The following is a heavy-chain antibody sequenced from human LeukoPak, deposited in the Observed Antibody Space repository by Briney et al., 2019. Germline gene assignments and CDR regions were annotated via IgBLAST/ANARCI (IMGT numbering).Heavy chain of an antibody. CDR3: ARGSGSGRSSY. V-gene: IGHV4-34*01. J-gene: IGHJ4*02. CDR2: INHSGST. D-gene: IGHD3-10*01. Sequence: SETPSLTCAVYGGSFSGYYWSWIRQPPGKGLEWIGEINHSGSTNYNPSLKSRVTISVDTSKNQFSLKLSSVTAADTAVYYCARGSGSGRSSYWGQGTLVTVSS. CDR1: GGSFSGYY.